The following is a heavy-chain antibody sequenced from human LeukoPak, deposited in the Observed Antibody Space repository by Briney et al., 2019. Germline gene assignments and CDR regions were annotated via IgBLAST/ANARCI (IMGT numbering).Heavy chain of an antibody. Sequence: GASVTVSCKASGYTFIDYAMNWVRQAPGQGPEWMGWINPNSGGTNYAQKFQGRVTMTRDTSISTAYMELSRLRSDDTAVYYCARDLREWLLFPHFDYWGQGTLVTVSS. CDR3: ARDLREWLLFPHFDY. CDR1: GYTFIDYA. J-gene: IGHJ4*02. CDR2: INPNSGGT. D-gene: IGHD3-3*01. V-gene: IGHV1-2*02.